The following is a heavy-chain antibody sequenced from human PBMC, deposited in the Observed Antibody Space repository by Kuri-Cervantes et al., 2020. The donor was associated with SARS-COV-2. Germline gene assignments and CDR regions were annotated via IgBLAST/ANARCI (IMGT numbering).Heavy chain of an antibody. D-gene: IGHD3-22*01. CDR2: IGSDSAYR. CDR3: ARGSVTRIVAVNDDASHI. J-gene: IGHJ3*02. Sequence: GESLKISCVASGFTLRSYTVQWVRQPPGKGLEWVSSIGSDSAYRYTAETVKGRFTISRDDAKNTVFLQMKSLRAEDTALYYCARGSVTRIVAVNDDASHIWGQGTMVTVSS. CDR1: GFTLRSYT. V-gene: IGHV3-21*06.